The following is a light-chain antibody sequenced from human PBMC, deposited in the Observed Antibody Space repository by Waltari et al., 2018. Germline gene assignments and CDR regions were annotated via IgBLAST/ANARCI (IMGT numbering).Light chain of an antibody. CDR1: CSEVGCENR. CDR3: SSYTANTRF. Sequence: QSALPQPPSVSGSPGQSVTISCSGTCSEVGCENRVSWYQQPPGQAPKLIIYDVRNRPSGVAQRCSGSRSGNTASLTISGLQAEDEADYYCSSYTANTRFFGGGTKLTVL. CDR2: DVR. J-gene: IGLJ2*01. V-gene: IGLV2-18*02.